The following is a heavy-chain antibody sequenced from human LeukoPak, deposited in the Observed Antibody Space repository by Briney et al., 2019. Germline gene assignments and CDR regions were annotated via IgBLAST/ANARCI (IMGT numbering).Heavy chain of an antibody. Sequence: GGPLRLSCAASGFTFSSYAMHWVRQAPGKGLEWVAVISYDGSNKYYADSVKGRFTISRDNSKNTLYLQMNSLRAEDTAVYYCARGPGSSGGAYVGDYWGPGTLVTVSS. D-gene: IGHD3-22*01. CDR2: ISYDGSNK. V-gene: IGHV3-30*04. J-gene: IGHJ4*01. CDR3: ARGPGSSGGAYVGDY. CDR1: GFTFSSYA.